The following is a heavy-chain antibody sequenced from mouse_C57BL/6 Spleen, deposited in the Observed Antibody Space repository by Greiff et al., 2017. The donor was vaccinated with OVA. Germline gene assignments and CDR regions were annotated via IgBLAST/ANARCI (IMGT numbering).Heavy chain of an antibody. D-gene: IGHD4-1*01. J-gene: IGHJ4*01. V-gene: IGHV1-82*01. CDR3: ARLDLAGTGAMDY. CDR1: GYAFSSSW. CDR2: IYPGDGDT. Sequence: QVQLQQSGPELVKPGASVKISCKASGYAFSSSWMNWVKQRPGKGLEWIGRIYPGDGDTNYNGKFKGKATLTADKSSSTAYMQLSSLTSEDSAVYFCARLDLAGTGAMDYWGQGTSVTVSS.